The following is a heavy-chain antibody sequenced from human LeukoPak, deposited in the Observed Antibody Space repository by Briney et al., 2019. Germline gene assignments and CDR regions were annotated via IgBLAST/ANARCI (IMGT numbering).Heavy chain of an antibody. J-gene: IGHJ1*01. D-gene: IGHD6-13*01. V-gene: IGHV1-69*01. Sequence: GSSVKVSCKASGGTFSSYAISWVRQAPGQGLEWMGGIIPIFGTANYAQKFQGRVTITADESTSTAYMELSSLRSEDTAVYYCARSYSSSWYGSIYFQHWGQGTLVTVSS. CDR3: ARSYSSSWYGSIYFQH. CDR2: IIPIFGTA. CDR1: GGTFSSYA.